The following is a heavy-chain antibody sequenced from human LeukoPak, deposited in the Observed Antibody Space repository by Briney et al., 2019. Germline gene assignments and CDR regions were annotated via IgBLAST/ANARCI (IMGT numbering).Heavy chain of an antibody. CDR2: ISGSGGST. CDR1: GFTFSSYA. D-gene: IGHD2-15*01. V-gene: IGHV3-23*01. CDR3: AKGPRGGPVEVVAAIDY. Sequence: GGSLRLSCAASGFTFSSYAMSWVRQAPGKGLEWVSAISGSGGSTYYADSVKGRFTISRDNSKNTLYLQMNSLRAEDTAVYYRAKGPRGGPVEVVAAIDYWGQGTLVTVSS. J-gene: IGHJ4*02.